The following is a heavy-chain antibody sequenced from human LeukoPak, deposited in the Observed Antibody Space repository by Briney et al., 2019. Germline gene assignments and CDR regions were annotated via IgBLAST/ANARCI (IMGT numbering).Heavy chain of an antibody. J-gene: IGHJ4*02. Sequence: SETLSLTCAVYGGSFSGYYWSWIRQPPGKGLEWIGEINHSGGTNYNPSLKSRVTISVDTSKNQFSLKLSSVTAADTAVYYCARETTVGYFDDWGQGTLVTVSS. CDR3: ARETTVGYFDD. D-gene: IGHD4-23*01. CDR1: GGSFSGYY. V-gene: IGHV4-34*01. CDR2: INHSGGT.